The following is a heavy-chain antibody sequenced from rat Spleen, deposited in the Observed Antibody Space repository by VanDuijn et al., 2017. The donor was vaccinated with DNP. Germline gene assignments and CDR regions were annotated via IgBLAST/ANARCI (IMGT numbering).Heavy chain of an antibody. CDR3: ATHQGVRIITPYNWFAY. J-gene: IGHJ3*01. V-gene: IGHV5-19*01. Sequence: VQLKESGPGLVQPSQTLSLTCTVSGLSLTSNSVSWIRQPPGKGLEWIASITSSGGSTNYRDSGKGRFTISRDNAKNTLYLQMDSLRSEDTATYYCATHQGVRIITPYNWFAYWGQGTLVTVSS. CDR1: GLSLTSNS. D-gene: IGHD1-6*01. CDR2: ITSSGGST.